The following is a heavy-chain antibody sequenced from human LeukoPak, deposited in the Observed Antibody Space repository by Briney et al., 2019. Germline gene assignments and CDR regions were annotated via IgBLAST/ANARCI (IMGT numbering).Heavy chain of an antibody. V-gene: IGHV3-15*07. CDR3: ATALLSYTPDDY. J-gene: IGHJ4*02. D-gene: IGHD2-2*02. Sequence: PGGSLRLSCAASGFTFSNAWMNWVRQAPGKGLEWVGLIKSKTNGGTTDYAAPVKGRFTISRDDSKNTLYLQMNNLKTEDTAVYYCATALLSYTPDDYWGQGTLVTVSS. CDR1: GFTFSNAW. CDR2: IKSKTNGGTT.